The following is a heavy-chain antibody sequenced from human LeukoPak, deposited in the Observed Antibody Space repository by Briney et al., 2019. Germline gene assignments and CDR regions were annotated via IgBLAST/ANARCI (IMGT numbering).Heavy chain of an antibody. J-gene: IGHJ5*02. V-gene: IGHV4-59*12. D-gene: IGHD1-26*01. CDR1: GGSISSYY. Sequence: PSETLSLTCTVSGGSISSYYWSWIRQPPGKGLEWIGYIYYSGSTNYNPSLKSRVTISVDTSKNQFSLKLSSVTAADTAVYYCARVPVNIWENWFDPWGQGTLVTVSS. CDR2: IYYSGST. CDR3: ARVPVNIWENWFDP.